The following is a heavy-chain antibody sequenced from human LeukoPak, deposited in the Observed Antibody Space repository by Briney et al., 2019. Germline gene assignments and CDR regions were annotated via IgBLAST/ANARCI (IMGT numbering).Heavy chain of an antibody. V-gene: IGHV4-38-2*01. CDR1: GYSISSGYY. CDR2: VHHSGMT. D-gene: IGHD3-3*01. Sequence: PSETLSLNCAVSGYSISSGYYWSWIRQPAGKALEWIATVHHSGMTYYNPTLKSRVTISVDTSKNQFSLKLSSVTAAGTAVYYCARYTGSSWGYSFDYWGLGILVTVSS. J-gene: IGHJ4*02. CDR3: ARYTGSSWGYSFDY.